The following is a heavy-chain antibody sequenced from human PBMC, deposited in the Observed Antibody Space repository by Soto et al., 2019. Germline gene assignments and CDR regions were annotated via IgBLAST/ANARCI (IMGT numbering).Heavy chain of an antibody. V-gene: IGHV3-23*01. CDR1: GFTFSSYA. Sequence: EVQLLESGGGLVQPGGSLRLSCAASGFTFSSYAMSWVRQAPGKGLEWVSAISGSGGSTYYADSVKGRFTISRDNSKNSLYLEMNSLRGEDTAVYDCANEGSSGGGAFESWGQGTMVTVSS. D-gene: IGHD6-13*01. CDR2: ISGSGGST. J-gene: IGHJ3*02. CDR3: ANEGSSGGGAFES.